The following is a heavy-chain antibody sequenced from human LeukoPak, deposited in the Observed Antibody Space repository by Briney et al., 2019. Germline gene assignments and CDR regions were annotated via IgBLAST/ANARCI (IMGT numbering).Heavy chain of an antibody. Sequence: GSLRLSCAASGFTFSSYSMNWVRQAPGKGLEWVSSISSSSSYIYYADSVKGRFTISRDNAKNSLYLQMNSLRAEDTAVYYCASGTIVGARGADNWGQGTLVTASS. D-gene: IGHD1-26*01. J-gene: IGHJ4*02. CDR3: ASGTIVGARGADN. CDR2: ISSSSSYI. V-gene: IGHV3-21*01. CDR1: GFTFSSYS.